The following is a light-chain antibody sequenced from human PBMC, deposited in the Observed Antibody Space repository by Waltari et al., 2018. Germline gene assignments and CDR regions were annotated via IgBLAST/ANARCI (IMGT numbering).Light chain of an antibody. Sequence: SYVLTQPPSVSVAPGKTARITCGGNNIGSKSVHWYQHKPGQAPVLVIYYDSDWPSGIPERFSGSNSGNTATLTISRVEAGDEADYYCQVWDSSSDRFGGGTKLTVL. CDR1: NIGSKS. J-gene: IGLJ2*01. V-gene: IGLV3-21*04. CDR3: QVWDSSSDR. CDR2: YDS.